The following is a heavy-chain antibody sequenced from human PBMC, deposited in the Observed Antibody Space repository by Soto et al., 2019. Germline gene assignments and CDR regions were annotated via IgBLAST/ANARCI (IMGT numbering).Heavy chain of an antibody. D-gene: IGHD2-21*02. CDR3: AYPKRRISGNSVLGGMDV. J-gene: IGHJ6*02. CDR1: GGSISSSSYY. CDR2: VYYSGSS. Sequence: QLQLQESGPGLVKPSETLSLTCTVSGGSISSSSYYWGWVRQPPGQGLAWIGSVYYSGSSYYNPSLKSRVTLSVDTSNNQCSLRLNSVTAADTAVYYCAYPKRRISGNSVLGGMDVWGHGPTVTVSS. V-gene: IGHV4-39*01.